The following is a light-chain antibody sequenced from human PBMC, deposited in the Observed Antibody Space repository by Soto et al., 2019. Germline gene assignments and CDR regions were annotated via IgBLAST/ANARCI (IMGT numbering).Light chain of an antibody. CDR2: EGS. V-gene: IGLV2-23*01. Sequence: QSALTQPASVSGSPGQSITISCTGTSSDVGSYNLVSWYQQHPGKAPKLMIYEGSKRPSGVSKRFSGSKSGNTASLTISGLQAEYEADYYCCSYAGSSTPYVFGTGAKLTVL. CDR3: CSYAGSSTPYV. CDR1: SSDVGSYNL. J-gene: IGLJ1*01.